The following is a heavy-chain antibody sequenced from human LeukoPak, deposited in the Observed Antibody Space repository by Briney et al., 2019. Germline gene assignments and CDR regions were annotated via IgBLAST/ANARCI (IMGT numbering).Heavy chain of an antibody. V-gene: IGHV3-33*01. D-gene: IGHD1-26*01. Sequence: GGALRLSCAASGFILSTPGMHRGRPAPGKGAEGVAGMWYDGSREDYADSVKGRFTISRDMSKNTLNLQMNSLRVEDTAMFYCARDLSFGSLDFRGQGTLVTVSS. J-gene: IGHJ4*02. CDR2: MWYDGSRE. CDR3: ARDLSFGSLDF. CDR1: GFILSTPG.